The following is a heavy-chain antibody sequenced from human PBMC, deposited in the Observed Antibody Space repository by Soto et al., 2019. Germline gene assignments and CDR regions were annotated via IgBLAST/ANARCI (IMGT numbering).Heavy chain of an antibody. CDR3: AREQNYYYDTTGYYMGLFDS. CDR1: GFSVRGNY. Sequence: GGSLRLSCAASGFSVRGNYMSWVRQAPGKGLEWISLIYTGGGTFFADSVRGRFTVSRDSSKNTVYLHMNNLRAEDTAAYYCAREQNYYYDTTGYYMGLFDSWGQGTLVTVSS. CDR2: IYTGGGT. V-gene: IGHV3-53*01. J-gene: IGHJ4*02. D-gene: IGHD3-22*01.